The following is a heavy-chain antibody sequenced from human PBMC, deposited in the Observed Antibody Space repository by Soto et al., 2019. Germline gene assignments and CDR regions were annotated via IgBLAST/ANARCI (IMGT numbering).Heavy chain of an antibody. CDR1: GFTFSSYW. V-gene: IGHV3-7*01. D-gene: IGHD3-9*01. Sequence: GGSLRLSCAASGFTFSSYWMSWVRQAPGKGLEWVANIKQDGSEKYYVDSVKGRFTISRDNAKNSLYLQMNSLRAEDTAVCYCARVLRYFDWLLGYFDYWGQGTLVTVSS. CDR2: IKQDGSEK. J-gene: IGHJ4*02. CDR3: ARVLRYFDWLLGYFDY.